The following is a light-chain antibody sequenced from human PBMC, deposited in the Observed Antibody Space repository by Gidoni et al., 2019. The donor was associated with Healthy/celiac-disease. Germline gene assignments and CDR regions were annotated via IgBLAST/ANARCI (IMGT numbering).Light chain of an antibody. CDR1: QSISSY. V-gene: IGKV1-39*01. J-gene: IGKJ2*01. CDR2: AAS. CDR3: QQSYSTLYT. Sequence: DIQMTQSPSSLSASVGDRVTITCRASQSISSYLNWYQQKPGKAPKLLSYAASSLQSGVPSRFSGSGSGTDFTLTIISLQPEDFATYYCQQSYSTLYTFGQGTKLEIK.